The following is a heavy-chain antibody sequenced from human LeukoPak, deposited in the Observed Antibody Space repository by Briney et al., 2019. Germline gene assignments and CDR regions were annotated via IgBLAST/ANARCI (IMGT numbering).Heavy chain of an antibody. CDR3: TQQGGNPAY. CDR1: GLTFSSHW. V-gene: IGHV3-74*01. J-gene: IGHJ4*02. D-gene: IGHD1-14*01. CDR2: ITNDGSST. Sequence: GGSLRLSCAASGLTFSSHWMHWVRQAPGKGLVWVSRITNDGSSTTYADSVKGRFTISRDNAKNMLYLQVNSLRAEDTAVYCATQQGGNPAYWGQGTLVTVSS.